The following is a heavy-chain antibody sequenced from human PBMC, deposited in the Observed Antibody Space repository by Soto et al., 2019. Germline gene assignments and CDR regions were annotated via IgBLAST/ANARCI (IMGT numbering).Heavy chain of an antibody. Sequence: GGSLRLSCAASGFRFSDHYMTWIRQAPGKGLEWVSKISGDGTTTYYADSVKGRFTVSRVNAENSVYLQMNSLRAEDTAVYYCASDPYYYASGFWGQGTLVTVSS. CDR1: GFRFSDHY. J-gene: IGHJ4*02. CDR2: ISGDGTTT. V-gene: IGHV3-11*01. D-gene: IGHD3-10*01. CDR3: ASDPYYYASGF.